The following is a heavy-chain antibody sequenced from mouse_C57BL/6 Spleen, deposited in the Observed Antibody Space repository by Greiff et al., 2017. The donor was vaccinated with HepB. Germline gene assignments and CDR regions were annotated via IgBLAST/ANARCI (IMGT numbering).Heavy chain of an antibody. D-gene: IGHD1-1*01. V-gene: IGHV2-5*01. J-gene: IGHJ4*01. CDR1: GFSLTSYG. CDR2: IWRGGST. CDR3: AKKDYGSSYGNYYAMDY. Sequence: VKLMESGPGLVQPSQRLSITCTVSGFSLTSYGVHWVRQSPGKGLEWLGVIWRGGSTDYNAAFMSRLSITKDNSKSQVFFKMNSLQADDTAIYYCAKKDYGSSYGNYYAMDYWGQGTSVTVSS.